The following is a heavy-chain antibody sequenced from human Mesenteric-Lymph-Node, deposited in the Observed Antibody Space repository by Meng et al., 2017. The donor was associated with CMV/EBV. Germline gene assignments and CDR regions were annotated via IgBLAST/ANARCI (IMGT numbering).Heavy chain of an antibody. D-gene: IGHD6-19*01. CDR3: ARSFGSGWFGSTPLCFDP. CDR2: IYWNDDK. CDR1: TTRAAG. V-gene: IGHV2-5*01. Sequence: TTRAAGVGWIRQPPGKALEWLAVIYWNDDKRYSPSLKSRLTITKDTSKNQVVLTMTNMDPVDTATYYCARSFGSGWFGSTPLCFDPWGQGTLVTVSS. J-gene: IGHJ5*02.